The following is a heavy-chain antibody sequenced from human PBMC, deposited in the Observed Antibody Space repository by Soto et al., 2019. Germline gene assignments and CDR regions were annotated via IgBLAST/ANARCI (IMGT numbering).Heavy chain of an antibody. D-gene: IGHD3-9*01. CDR3: VRAEYDILTGLYRGNYFDP. CDR2: INPSGGST. CDR1: GYAFTRYY. V-gene: IGHV1-46*01. Sequence: QVQLVQSGSEVKQPGASVRVSCQASGYAFTRYYIHWVRQAPGQGLEWMGVINPSGGSTSYTQKFRGRVTMTSDTSTNTVFMDLRSLTSEDTAVYYCVRAEYDILTGLYRGNYFDPWGQGTLVTVSS. J-gene: IGHJ5*02.